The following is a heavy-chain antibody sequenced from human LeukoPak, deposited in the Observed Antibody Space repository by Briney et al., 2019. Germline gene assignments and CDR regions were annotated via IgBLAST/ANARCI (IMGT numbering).Heavy chain of an antibody. CDR2: IFYSGST. CDR3: ARRYYKILRGTEYGYWYFDF. V-gene: IGHV4-39*01. D-gene: IGHD3-9*01. J-gene: IGHJ2*01. CDR1: GGSISSSNSY. Sequence: PSETLSLTCTVSGGSISSSNSYWGWIRQPPGKGLEWVGSIFYSGSTFYNPSLKSRVTISVDTSKNQFSLRLRSVTAADTAGFYCARRYYKILRGTEYGYWYFDFWGRGPLVPVP.